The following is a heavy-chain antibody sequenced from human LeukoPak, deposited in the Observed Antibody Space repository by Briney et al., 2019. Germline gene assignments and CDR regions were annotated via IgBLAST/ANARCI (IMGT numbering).Heavy chain of an antibody. CDR1: GGSISSSSYY. D-gene: IGHD2-15*01. CDR2: IYYSGST. V-gene: IGHV4-39*07. Sequence: SETLSLTCTVSGGSISSSSYYWGWIRQPPGKGLEWIGSIYYSGSTYYNPSLKSRVTISVDTSKNQFSLKLSSVTAADTAVYYCARTGYCSGGSCHPHYYYYYMDVWGKGTTVTISS. CDR3: ARTGYCSGGSCHPHYYYYYMDV. J-gene: IGHJ6*03.